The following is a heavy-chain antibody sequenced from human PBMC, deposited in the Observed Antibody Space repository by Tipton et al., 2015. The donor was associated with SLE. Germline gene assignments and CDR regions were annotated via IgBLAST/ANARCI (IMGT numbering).Heavy chain of an antibody. CDR2: IYHSGST. D-gene: IGHD5-24*01. CDR1: GYSISSGYY. Sequence: TLSLTCSVSGYSISSGYYWDWIRQSPGKGLEWIGSIYHSGSTHYNPSLQSRVTISVDTSTNRFSLKLTSVTAADTAIYYCARAYGLASPGSFDYWGQGALVIVSS. J-gene: IGHJ4*02. V-gene: IGHV4-38-2*02. CDR3: ARAYGLASPGSFDY.